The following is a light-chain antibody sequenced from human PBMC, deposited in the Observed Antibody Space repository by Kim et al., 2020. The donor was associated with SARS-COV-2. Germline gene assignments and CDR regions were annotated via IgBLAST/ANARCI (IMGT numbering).Light chain of an antibody. CDR3: ETWDSNTPV. CDR1: SGHSSYI. Sequence: SSVKLTCTLSSGHSSYIIEWHQQQPGKAPRYLMKLEGSGSYNKGSGVPDRFSGSSSGADRYLTISNLQSEDEADYYCETWDSNTPVFGGGTQLTVL. V-gene: IGLV4-60*03. J-gene: IGLJ3*02. CDR2: LEGSGSY.